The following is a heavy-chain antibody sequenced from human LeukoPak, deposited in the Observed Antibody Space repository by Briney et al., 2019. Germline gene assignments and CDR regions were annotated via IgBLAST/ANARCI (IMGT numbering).Heavy chain of an antibody. CDR2: IYYSGST. CDR3: ARDSGYDYWFDP. J-gene: IGHJ5*02. CDR1: GGSISSYY. V-gene: IGHV4-59*01. D-gene: IGHD5-12*01. Sequence: SETLSLTCTVSGGSISSYYWSWIRQPPGKGLEWIGYIYYSGSTNYNPSFKSRVTISVDTSKNQFSLKLSSVTAADTAVYYCARDSGYDYWFDPWGQGTLVTVSS.